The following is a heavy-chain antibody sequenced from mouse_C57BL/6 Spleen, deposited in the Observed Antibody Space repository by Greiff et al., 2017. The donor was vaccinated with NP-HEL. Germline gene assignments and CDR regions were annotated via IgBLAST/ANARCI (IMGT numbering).Heavy chain of an antibody. CDR3: RRGYYVSRDAMDD. V-gene: IGHV1-19*01. D-gene: IGHD1-1*01. J-gene: IGHJ4*01. Sequence: EVQLQQSGPVLVKPGASVKMSCKASGYTFTDYYMNWVQQSHGKSLEWIGVINPYNGGTSYNQKFKGKATLTVDKSSSTDFMVLNSLTSEDSTVYCCRRGYYVSRDAMDDWGKGTTVTVSS. CDR1: GYTFTDYY. CDR2: INPYNGGT.